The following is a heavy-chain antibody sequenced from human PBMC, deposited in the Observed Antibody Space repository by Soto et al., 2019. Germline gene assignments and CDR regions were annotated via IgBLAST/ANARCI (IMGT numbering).Heavy chain of an antibody. CDR2: INPNSGGT. CDR3: AILWGGRGYCSGGSCPFDY. CDR1: GYTCTGYD. Sequence: QVQLVQSGAEVKKPGASVKVSCKASGYTCTGYDMHWVRQAPGQGLEWMGWINPNSGGTNYAQKFQGWVTMTRDTSISTAYMELSRLRSDDTAVYYCAILWGGRGYCSGGSCPFDYWGQGTLVTVSS. J-gene: IGHJ4*02. D-gene: IGHD2-15*01. V-gene: IGHV1-2*04.